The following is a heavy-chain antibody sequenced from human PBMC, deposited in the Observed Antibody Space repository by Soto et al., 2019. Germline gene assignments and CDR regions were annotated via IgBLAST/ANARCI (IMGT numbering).Heavy chain of an antibody. CDR3: AKDDGGSSSSFIYYGMDV. CDR1: GFTFSSYG. J-gene: IGHJ6*02. V-gene: IGHV3-30*18. CDR2: ISYDGSNK. D-gene: IGHD6-6*01. Sequence: GGSLRLSCAASGFTFSSYGMHWVRQAPGKGLEWVAVISYDGSNKYYADSVKGRFTISRDNSKNTLYLQMNSLRAEDTAVYYCAKDDGGSSSSFIYYGMDVWGQGTTVTVSS.